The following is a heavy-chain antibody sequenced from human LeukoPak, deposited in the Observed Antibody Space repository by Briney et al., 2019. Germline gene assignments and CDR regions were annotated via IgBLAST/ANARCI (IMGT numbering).Heavy chain of an antibody. CDR3: ARVTVVVPAARATYYYYMGV. CDR2: INPNSGGT. J-gene: IGHJ6*03. V-gene: IGHV1-2*02. D-gene: IGHD2-2*01. CDR1: GYTFTGYY. Sequence: ASVTVSCKASGYTFTGYYMHWVRQAPGQGLEWMGWINPNSGGTNYAQKFQGRVTMTRDTSISTAYMELSRLRSDDTAVYYCARVTVVVPAARATYYYYMGVWGKGTTVTVSS.